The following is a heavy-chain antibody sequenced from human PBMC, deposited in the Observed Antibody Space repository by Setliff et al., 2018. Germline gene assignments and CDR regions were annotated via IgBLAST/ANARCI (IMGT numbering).Heavy chain of an antibody. J-gene: IGHJ6*03. V-gene: IGHV4-4*07. CDR1: GGSISSHY. Sequence: SETLSLTCTVSGGSISSHYWSWIRQPAGKGLEWIGHIYIGGSANYNPSLKSRVTMSIGTSKNQFSLKLNSVTAADMAVYYCAREQWLDPPGYYYMDVWAKGTTVTVSS. CDR3: AREQWLDPPGYYYMDV. D-gene: IGHD6-19*01. CDR2: IYIGGSA.